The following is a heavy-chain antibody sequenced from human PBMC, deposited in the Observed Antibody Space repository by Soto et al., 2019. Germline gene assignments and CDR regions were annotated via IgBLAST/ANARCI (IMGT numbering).Heavy chain of an antibody. CDR2: ISDPATGIS. J-gene: IGHJ4*02. V-gene: IGHV3-23*01. D-gene: IGHD6-19*01. CDR3: TTWLTATFDY. CDR1: GFIFSHYT. Sequence: DVHLFESGGGSVQPGESLRLTCVAYGFIFSHYTLNWVRRAPGKGLEWVSTISDPATGISHYADYVKCRFTVSRDDSRNTVDLQMDSLRAEDSAIYYCTTWLTATFDYWGQGTLVSVSS.